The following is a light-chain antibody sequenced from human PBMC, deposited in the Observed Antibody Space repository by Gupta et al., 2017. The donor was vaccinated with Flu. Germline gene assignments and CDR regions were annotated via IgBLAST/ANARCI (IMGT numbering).Light chain of an antibody. CDR1: DSLPNNTGKTL. CDR3: MQSVQLPPV. J-gene: IGKJ2*01. Sequence: DIEMTQTPLSLSVTPGKPASLSFKSSDSLPNNTGKTLLPWFLQRPGQPPQLLIFEVSKRISGVPHGFSGSGSGTDCTLIISQVKADDIGIYYCMQSVQLPPVFGKGTKLEIK. CDR2: EVS. V-gene: IGKV2D-29*01.